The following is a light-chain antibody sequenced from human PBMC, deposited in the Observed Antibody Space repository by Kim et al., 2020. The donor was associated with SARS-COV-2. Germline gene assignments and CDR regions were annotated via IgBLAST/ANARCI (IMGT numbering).Light chain of an antibody. J-gene: IGKJ2*01. CDR1: QSISSF. CDR2: AAS. V-gene: IGKV1-39*01. Sequence: DIQMTQSPSSLSASVGDRVTITCRASQSISSFLNWYQQKPGTAPKLLISAASSLQSGVPSRFSGIESGTDFTLTISSLQPEDVATYYCQQTYSVPYTFGQGTELEIK. CDR3: QQTYSVPYT.